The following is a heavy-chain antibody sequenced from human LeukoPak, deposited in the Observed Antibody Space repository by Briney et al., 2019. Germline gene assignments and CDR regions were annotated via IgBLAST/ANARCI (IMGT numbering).Heavy chain of an antibody. Sequence: SETLSLTCTVSGGSISSSSYYWGWIRQPPGKGLEWIGSIYYSGSTYYNPSLKSRVTISVDTSKNQFSLKLSSVTAADTAVYYCAREVGAAAGIDPWGQGTLVTVSS. V-gene: IGHV4-39*07. CDR2: IYYSGST. D-gene: IGHD6-13*01. J-gene: IGHJ4*02. CDR1: GGSISSSSYY. CDR3: AREVGAAAGIDP.